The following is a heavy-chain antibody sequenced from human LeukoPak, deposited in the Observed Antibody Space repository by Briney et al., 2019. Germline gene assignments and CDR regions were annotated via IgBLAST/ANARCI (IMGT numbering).Heavy chain of an antibody. CDR2: ISWNSGSI. J-gene: IGHJ6*02. CDR1: GFTFDDYA. Sequence: GRSLTLSCAASGFTFDDYAMHWVRQAPGKGLEWVSGISWNSGSIGYADSVKGRFTISRDNAKNSLYLQMNSLRAEDTALYYCAKDMRAYGMDVWGQGTTVTVSS. V-gene: IGHV3-9*01. CDR3: AKDMRAYGMDV.